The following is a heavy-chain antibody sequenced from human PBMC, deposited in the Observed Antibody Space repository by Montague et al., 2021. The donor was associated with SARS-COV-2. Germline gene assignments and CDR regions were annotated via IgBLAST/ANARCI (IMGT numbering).Heavy chain of an antibody. Sequence: SETRSLTCGVSGASIMGYHWSWVRKPPGRGLEWIGDVHDSGATNYNPSLNNRITISIDTSKAQFSLILTSVDAADTAVYYCARFFRVGTSSAFDHWGQGILVTVSS. D-gene: IGHD3-10*01. CDR2: VHDSGAT. CDR1: GASIMGYH. J-gene: IGHJ5*02. V-gene: IGHV4-59*08. CDR3: ARFFRVGTSSAFDH.